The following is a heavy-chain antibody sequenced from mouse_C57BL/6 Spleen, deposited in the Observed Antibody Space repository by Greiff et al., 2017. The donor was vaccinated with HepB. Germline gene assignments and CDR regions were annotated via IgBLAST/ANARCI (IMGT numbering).Heavy chain of an antibody. Sequence: VHVKQSGAELVRPGSSVKMSCKTSGYTFTSYGINWVKQRPGQGLEWIGYIYIGNGYTEYNEKFKGKATLTSDTSSSTAYMQLSSLTSEDSAIYFCARGQLRLRGAMDYWGQGTSVTVSS. CDR3: ARGQLRLRGAMDY. J-gene: IGHJ4*01. CDR2: IYIGNGYT. V-gene: IGHV1-58*01. D-gene: IGHD3-2*02. CDR1: GYTFTSYG.